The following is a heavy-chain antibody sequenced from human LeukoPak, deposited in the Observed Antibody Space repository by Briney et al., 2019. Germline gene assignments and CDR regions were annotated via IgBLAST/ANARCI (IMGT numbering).Heavy chain of an antibody. CDR3: ARFERITIFGVVTAPDY. CDR1: GFTFSSYG. J-gene: IGHJ4*02. D-gene: IGHD3-3*01. CDR2: IWFDGSNK. Sequence: GGSLRLSCAASGFTFSSYGMQWVRQAPGKGLQWVAVIWFDGSNKYYADSVKGRFRISRDNSKNTVYLQMNSLRDEDTAVYYCARFERITIFGVVTAPDYWGQGTLVTVSS. V-gene: IGHV3-33*01.